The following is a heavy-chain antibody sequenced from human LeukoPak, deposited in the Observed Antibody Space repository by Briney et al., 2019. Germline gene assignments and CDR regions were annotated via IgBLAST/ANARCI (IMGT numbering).Heavy chain of an antibody. Sequence: ASVKVSCKAFGDSLTGYHLHCVRQAPRQGVEWMGWVNPMTGGTNYARKFQGRVSMTRETSIIRVNMVLSRLTSDDTAVYYCVRESASKLEWLAYVTGDDAFDVWGQGTMITVS. J-gene: IGHJ3*01. CDR2: VNPMTGGT. CDR1: GDSLTGYH. V-gene: IGHV1-2*02. D-gene: IGHD3-3*01. CDR3: VRESASKLEWLAYVTGDDAFDV.